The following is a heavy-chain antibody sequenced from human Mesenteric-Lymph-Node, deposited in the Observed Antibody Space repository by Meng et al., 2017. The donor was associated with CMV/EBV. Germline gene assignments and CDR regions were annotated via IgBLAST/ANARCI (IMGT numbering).Heavy chain of an antibody. V-gene: IGHV3-9*01. CDR1: GFTFDDHA. CDR3: AKDIRPDYYGSTKNNLDV. Sequence: GGSLRLSCAASGFTFDDHAMHWVRQAPGKGPEWVSGISWNSRSIGYAASVQGRFIISRDNGKNSLYLQMNSLRPEDTALYYCAKDIRPDYYGSTKNNLDVWGQGTTVTVSS. J-gene: IGHJ6*02. CDR2: ISWNSRSI. D-gene: IGHD3-10*01.